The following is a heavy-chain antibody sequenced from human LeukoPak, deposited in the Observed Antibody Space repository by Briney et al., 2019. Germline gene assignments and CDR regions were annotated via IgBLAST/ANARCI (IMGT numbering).Heavy chain of an antibody. CDR2: ISAYNGDT. CDR1: GYTFTSDG. CDR3: ARVFYGDYNWFDP. J-gene: IGHJ5*02. V-gene: IGHV1-18*01. Sequence: ASVKVSCKASGYTFTSDGISWVRQAPGQGLEWMGWISAYNGDTNYAQILQGRVTMTTDTSTSTAYMELRSLRSDDTAVYYCARVFYGDYNWFDPWGQGTLVTVSS. D-gene: IGHD4-17*01.